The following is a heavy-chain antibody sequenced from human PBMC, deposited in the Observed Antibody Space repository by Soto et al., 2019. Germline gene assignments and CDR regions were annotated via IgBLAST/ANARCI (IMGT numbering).Heavy chain of an antibody. J-gene: IGHJ2*01. Sequence: ASVKVSCKASGYTITRHGMHWVREAPGQGLEWMGVINPSGDMTTYAQKFQGRVTMTRDTSTSTLYMELSSLRSEDTAVYYCARDNSYNSGGARGWYFDLWGRGTLVTVSS. V-gene: IGHV1-46*01. D-gene: IGHD3-22*01. CDR2: INPSGDMT. CDR1: GYTITRHG. CDR3: ARDNSYNSGGARGWYFDL.